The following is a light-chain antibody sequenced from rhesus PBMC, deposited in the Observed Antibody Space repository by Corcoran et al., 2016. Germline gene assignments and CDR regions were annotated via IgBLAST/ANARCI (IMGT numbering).Light chain of an antibody. Sequence: DIQMTQSPSSLSASVGDRVPITCRASQGITNDLAWYQQKPGETPKLLIYEASSLQSGIPSRFSGSGSGTDFTLTISSLQPEDFATYYCQHYYSTPWTFGQGTKVEIK. CDR2: EAS. CDR1: QGITND. V-gene: IGKV1-25*01. J-gene: IGKJ1*01. CDR3: QHYYSTPWT.